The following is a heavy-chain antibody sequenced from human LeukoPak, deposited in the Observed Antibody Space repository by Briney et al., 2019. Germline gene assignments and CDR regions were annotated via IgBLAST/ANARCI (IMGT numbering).Heavy chain of an antibody. CDR2: INHSGST. CDR1: GGSFSGYY. V-gene: IGHV4-34*01. CDR3: AREVLGYCSSTSCYGFDP. D-gene: IGHD2-2*01. Sequence: PSETLSLTCAVYGGSFSGYYWSWIRQPPGKGLEWIGEINHSGSTNYNPSLKSRVTISVDTSKSQFSLKLSSVTAADTAVYYCAREVLGYCSSTSCYGFDPWGQGTLVTVSS. J-gene: IGHJ5*02.